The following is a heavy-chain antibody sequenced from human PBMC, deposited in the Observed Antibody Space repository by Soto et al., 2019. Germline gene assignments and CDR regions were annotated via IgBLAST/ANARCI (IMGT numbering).Heavy chain of an antibody. CDR3: ARDVGIHDAFDI. CDR1: TDSFNDYY. CDR2: IYHTGNT. D-gene: IGHD5-18*01. V-gene: IGHV4-59*13. J-gene: IGHJ3*02. Sequence: QVRLHESGPGLVRPSETLSLTCTVSTDSFNDYYWSWIRQPPGKGLEWIGSIYHTGNTNYNPSLDSLISLSFVTSKFQFSLSLGVETAADTAVYYCARDVGIHDAFDIWGQGTLVTVSS.